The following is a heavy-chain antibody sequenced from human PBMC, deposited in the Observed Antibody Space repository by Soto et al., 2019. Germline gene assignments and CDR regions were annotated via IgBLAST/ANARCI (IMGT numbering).Heavy chain of an antibody. Sequence: SETLSLTCAVYGGSFSGYYWSWIRQPPGKGLEWIGEINHSGSTNYNPSLKSRVTMSVDTSKNQFSLKLSSVTAADTAVYYCARALKYSSSWGFDYWGQGTLVTVSS. CDR1: GGSFSGYY. CDR3: ARALKYSSSWGFDY. CDR2: INHSGST. D-gene: IGHD6-13*01. J-gene: IGHJ4*02. V-gene: IGHV4-34*01.